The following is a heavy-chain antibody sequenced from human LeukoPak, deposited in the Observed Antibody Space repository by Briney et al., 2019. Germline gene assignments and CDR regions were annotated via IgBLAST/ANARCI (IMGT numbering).Heavy chain of an antibody. CDR1: GFTFDHYA. Sequence: PGGSLRLSCAASGFTFDHYAMHWVRQAPGKGLEWVAVISYDGSNKYYADSVKGRFTISRDNSKNTLYLQMNSLRAEDTAVYYCARGRLTMTGALGYWGQGTLVTVSS. CDR2: ISYDGSNK. V-gene: IGHV3-30-3*01. D-gene: IGHD3-22*01. CDR3: ARGRLTMTGALGY. J-gene: IGHJ4*02.